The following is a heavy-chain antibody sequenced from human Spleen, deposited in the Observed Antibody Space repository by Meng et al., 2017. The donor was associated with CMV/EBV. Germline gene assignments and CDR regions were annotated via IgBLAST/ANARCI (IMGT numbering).Heavy chain of an antibody. CDR3: ARMTRMAGFDY. Sequence: ESLKISCTVSGGSISSSSYYWGWIRQPPGKGLEWIGSIYYSGSTYYNPSLKSRVTISVDTSKNQFSLKLSSVTAADTAVYYCARMTRMAGFDYWGQGTLVTVSS. CDR1: GGSISSSSYY. D-gene: IGHD4-11*01. CDR2: IYYSGST. V-gene: IGHV4-39*07. J-gene: IGHJ4*02.